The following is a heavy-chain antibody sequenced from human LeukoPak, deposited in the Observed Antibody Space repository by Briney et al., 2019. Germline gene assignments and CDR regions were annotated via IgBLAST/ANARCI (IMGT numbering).Heavy chain of an antibody. CDR2: ISYDGSIK. Sequence: PGRSLRLSCAASGFTFSTYGMHWVRQAPGKGLEWVAVISYDGSIKDYADSVKGRFTISRDNAKNSLFLQMNSLRAEDTAVYYCARDGAPARYWGQGTLVTVSS. CDR3: ARDGAPARY. D-gene: IGHD2-15*01. J-gene: IGHJ4*02. V-gene: IGHV3-30*03. CDR1: GFTFSTYG.